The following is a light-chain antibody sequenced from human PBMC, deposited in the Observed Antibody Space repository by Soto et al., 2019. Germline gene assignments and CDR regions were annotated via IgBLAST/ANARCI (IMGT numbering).Light chain of an antibody. CDR1: QSVSSSY. V-gene: IGKV3-20*01. CDR2: GAS. CDR3: QHYGSGPPLT. J-gene: IGKJ4*01. Sequence: EIVLTQSPGTLSLSPGERATLSCRISQSVSSSYIAWYQQRPGQAPRLLIYGASRRATDIPDTFSGSGSGSYVTLSISSLWPEDFSVCYCQHYGSGPPLTFGCEIKVEIK.